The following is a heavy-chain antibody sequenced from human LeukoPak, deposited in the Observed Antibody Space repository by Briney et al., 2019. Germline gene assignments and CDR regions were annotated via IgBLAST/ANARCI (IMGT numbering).Heavy chain of an antibody. CDR3: ARDSNYDLDY. Sequence: SETLSLTCTVSGGFISSSYWSWIRQPPGKGLEWIGYIYYSGSTNYNPSLKSRVTISVDTSKNQFSLKLSSVTAADTAVYYCARDSNYDLDYWGQGTLVTVSS. CDR2: IYYSGST. D-gene: IGHD3-3*01. J-gene: IGHJ4*02. CDR1: GGFISSSY. V-gene: IGHV4-59*01.